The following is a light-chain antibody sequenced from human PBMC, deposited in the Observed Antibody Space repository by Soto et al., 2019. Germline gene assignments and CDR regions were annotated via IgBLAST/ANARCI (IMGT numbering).Light chain of an antibody. CDR3: HQRSNCRPLT. Sequence: EIVLTQSPATLTLSPGERATLSCRASQSVGGYLDWYQQKPGQAPRLLIYDASNRASGIPARFSGSGSGTDFTLSISSILHEDVVVYYCHQRSNCRPLTFGRGTKVEIK. J-gene: IGKJ4*01. CDR2: DAS. V-gene: IGKV3-11*01. CDR1: QSVGGY.